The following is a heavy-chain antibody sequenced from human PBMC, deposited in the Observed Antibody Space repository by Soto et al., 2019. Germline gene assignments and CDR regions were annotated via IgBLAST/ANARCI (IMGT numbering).Heavy chain of an antibody. V-gene: IGHV4-59*02. CDR3: ARDVSGDYWFDP. D-gene: IGHD4-17*01. CDR2: IYYSGST. Sequence: SETLSLTCTVSVGSVSSYYWSWSRQPPGKGLEWIGYIYYSGSTNYNPSLKSRVTISVDTSKNQFSLKLSSVTAADTAVYYCARDVSGDYWFDPWGQGTLVTVSS. CDR1: VGSVSSYY. J-gene: IGHJ5*02.